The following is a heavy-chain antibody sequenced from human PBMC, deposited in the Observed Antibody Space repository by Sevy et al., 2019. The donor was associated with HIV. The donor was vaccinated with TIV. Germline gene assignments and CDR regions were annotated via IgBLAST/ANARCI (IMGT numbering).Heavy chain of an antibody. Sequence: ASVKVSCKASGYTFTSYGISWVRQAPGQGLEWMGWISAYNGNTNHAQKLQGRVTMTTDTSTSTAYMELRSLRSDDTAVYYCARDRGEQWLVYFDYWGQGTLVTVSS. D-gene: IGHD6-19*01. CDR2: ISAYNGNT. J-gene: IGHJ4*02. CDR3: ARDRGEQWLVYFDY. V-gene: IGHV1-18*01. CDR1: GYTFTSYG.